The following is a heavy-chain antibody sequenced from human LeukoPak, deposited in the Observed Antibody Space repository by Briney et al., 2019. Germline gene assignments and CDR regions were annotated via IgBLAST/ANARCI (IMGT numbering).Heavy chain of an antibody. CDR3: TRVGYIDEGIDY. J-gene: IGHJ4*02. CDR1: GFTFSDYW. CDR2: IKQDGSEK. V-gene: IGHV3-7*04. Sequence: GSLRLSCAASGFTFSDYWMSWVRQAPGKGLEWVANIKQDGSEKHYVGSVKGRFTISRDNAKNSLYLQMNSLRAEDTAIYYCTRVGYIDEGIDYWGQGTLVTVSS. D-gene: IGHD5-24*01.